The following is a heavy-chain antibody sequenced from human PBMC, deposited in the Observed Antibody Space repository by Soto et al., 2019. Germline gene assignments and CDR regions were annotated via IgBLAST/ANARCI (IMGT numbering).Heavy chain of an antibody. CDR3: ARHPADYETGQGNYYYYYGMDV. Sequence: SVKVSCKASGGTFSSYAISWVRQAPGQGLEWMGGIIPIFGTANYAQKFQGRFTITADESTSTAYMELSSLRSEDTAVYYCARHPADYETGQGNYYYYYGMDVWGQGTTVTVSS. D-gene: IGHD3-16*01. J-gene: IGHJ6*02. CDR2: IIPIFGTA. CDR1: GGTFSSYA. V-gene: IGHV1-69*13.